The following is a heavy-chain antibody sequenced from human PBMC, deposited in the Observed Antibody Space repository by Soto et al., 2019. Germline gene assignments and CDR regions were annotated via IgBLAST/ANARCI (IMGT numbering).Heavy chain of an antibody. CDR1: GFTFNSYS. CDR3: ATSLDV. J-gene: IGHJ6*02. CDR2: ISSSSTTI. V-gene: IGHV3-48*01. Sequence: GGSLRLSCAASGFTFNSYSMNWVRQAPGKGLEWVSYISSSSTTIYYADFVKGRFTISRDNAKNSLYLQMNSLRAEDTAVYYCATSLDVWGQGTTVTVS.